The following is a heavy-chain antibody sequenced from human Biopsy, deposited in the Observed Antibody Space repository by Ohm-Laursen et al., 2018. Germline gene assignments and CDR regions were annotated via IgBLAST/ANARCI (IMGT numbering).Heavy chain of an antibody. Sequence: GASVKVSCNVSGYSLTELSMHWVRQAPGQGLEWMGGFAPENGRIVYSQKFQGRVTMTEDTSTSTAYMEVWRLRSDDTAVYYCAADINVWNVNYWGRGTQVIVSS. CDR2: FAPENGRI. D-gene: IGHD1-1*01. CDR1: GYSLTELS. V-gene: IGHV1-24*01. CDR3: AADINVWNVNY. J-gene: IGHJ4*02.